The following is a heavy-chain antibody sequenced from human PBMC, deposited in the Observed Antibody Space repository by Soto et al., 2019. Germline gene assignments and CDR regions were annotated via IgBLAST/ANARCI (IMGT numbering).Heavy chain of an antibody. CDR3: ARDTTSGSYWDF. Sequence: QVQLQETGPGLVKPSETLSLTFTVSGGSISSYYWSWIRQPPGKGLEWIGFVIFTGSTTYNPSLNCSITISVDTSKIQFSLKVNSVTAADTAVYYCARDTTSGSYWDFWGKGTLVTVSS. V-gene: IGHV4-59*01. CDR1: GGSISSYY. CDR2: VIFTGST. D-gene: IGHD1-26*01. J-gene: IGHJ4*02.